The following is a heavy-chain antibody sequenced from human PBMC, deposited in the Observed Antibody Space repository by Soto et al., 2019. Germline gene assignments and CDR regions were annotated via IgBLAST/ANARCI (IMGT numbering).Heavy chain of an antibody. Sequence: EVQVLESGGGLVQPGGSLRLSCTASGFTFNRYAMSWVRQAPGKGLVWVLVISGSGEKIYYAESVKGRFTISRDNSKNMLYLQMNSLRVEDTAMYYCAKDRCSGGSCDSWDSWGQGTPVTVSS. D-gene: IGHD2-15*01. CDR2: ISGSGEKI. V-gene: IGHV3-23*01. CDR1: GFTFNRYA. CDR3: AKDRCSGGSCDSWDS. J-gene: IGHJ1*01.